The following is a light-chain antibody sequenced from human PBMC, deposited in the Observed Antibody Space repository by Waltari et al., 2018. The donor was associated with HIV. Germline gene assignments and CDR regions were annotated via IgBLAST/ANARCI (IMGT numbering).Light chain of an antibody. CDR2: DVS. Sequence: QSALTQPASVSGSPGQSITISCPGTSSYVGGYNYVSWYHKHPGKAPQLMTYDVSNRPSGVSNRFSGSNSGKTASLTISRLQAEDEADYYCRSYTSSSTEVFGTGTKVTVL. CDR1: SSYVGGYNY. J-gene: IGLJ1*01. CDR3: RSYTSSSTEV. V-gene: IGLV2-14*03.